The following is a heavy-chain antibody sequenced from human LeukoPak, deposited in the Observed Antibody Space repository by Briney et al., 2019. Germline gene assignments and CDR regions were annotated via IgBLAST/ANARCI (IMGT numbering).Heavy chain of an antibody. Sequence: ASVKVSCKASGGTFSSYAISWVRQAPGQGLEWMGRIIPIFGTANYAQKFQGRVTITTDESTSTAYMELSSLRSGDTAVYYCARSYGSGTLDYYYYYMDVWGKGTTVTVSS. V-gene: IGHV1-69*05. CDR3: ARSYGSGTLDYYYYYMDV. J-gene: IGHJ6*03. CDR2: IIPIFGTA. D-gene: IGHD3-10*01. CDR1: GGTFSSYA.